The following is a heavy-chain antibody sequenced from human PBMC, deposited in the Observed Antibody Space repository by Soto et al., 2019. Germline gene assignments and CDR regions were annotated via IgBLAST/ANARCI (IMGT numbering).Heavy chain of an antibody. D-gene: IGHD2-15*01. V-gene: IGHV1-24*01. CDR3: ATSTVPYCSGGSCYFNYFDY. CDR2: FDPEDGET. J-gene: IGHJ4*02. Sequence: GKGLEWMGGFDPEDGETIYAQKFQGRVTMTEDTSTDTAYMELSSLRSEDTAVYYCATSTVPYCSGGSCYFNYFDYWGQGTLVTVSS.